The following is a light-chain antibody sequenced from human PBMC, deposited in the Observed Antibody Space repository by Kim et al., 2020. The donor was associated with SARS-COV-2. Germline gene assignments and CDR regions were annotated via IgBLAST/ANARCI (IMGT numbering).Light chain of an antibody. J-gene: IGLJ2*01. CDR3: QSYDSSNLV. V-gene: IGLV6-57*03. CDR1: SGSIASNY. Sequence: GESVTTPCTRSSGSIASNYVQWYQQRPGSAPTTVIYEDNQRPSGVPDRFSGSIDSSSNSASLTISGLKTEDEADYYCQSYDSSNLVFGGGTQLTVL. CDR2: EDN.